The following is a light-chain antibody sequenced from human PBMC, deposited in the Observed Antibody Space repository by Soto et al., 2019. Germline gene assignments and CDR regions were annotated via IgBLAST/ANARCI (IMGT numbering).Light chain of an antibody. CDR3: QQYHSYYPWT. J-gene: IGKJ1*01. CDR2: DAS. Sequence: DIQMTQSPSTLSASVGDRLTITCRASQSISSWLAWYQQKPGKPPKLLIYDASSLESGVPSRFSGSGSGTDFSHTITSLQPDDSATYYCQQYHSYYPWTFGQATKVDIK. V-gene: IGKV1-5*01. CDR1: QSISSW.